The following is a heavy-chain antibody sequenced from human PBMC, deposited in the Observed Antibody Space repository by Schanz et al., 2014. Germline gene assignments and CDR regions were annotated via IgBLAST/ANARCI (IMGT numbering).Heavy chain of an antibody. D-gene: IGHD2-21*02. Sequence: EGQLAESGGGLVQPGGSLRLSCAVSGFTVSSNHMSWVRQAPGKGLEWVSSISSSSSYIYYADSVKGRFTISRDNAKNSLYLQMNSLRAEDTAVYYCVKDAYCAGDCFPAEYFQHWGQGTLVTVSS. CDR3: VKDAYCAGDCFPAEYFQH. CDR2: ISSSSSYI. V-gene: IGHV3-21*01. CDR1: GFTVSSNH. J-gene: IGHJ1*01.